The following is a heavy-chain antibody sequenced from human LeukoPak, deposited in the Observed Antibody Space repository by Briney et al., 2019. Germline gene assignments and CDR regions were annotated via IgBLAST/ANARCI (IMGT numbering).Heavy chain of an antibody. CDR1: GFTFSNYG. CDR2: ISGSGTIT. J-gene: IGHJ4*02. CDR3: AKNLTVAGTLFDY. D-gene: IGHD6-19*01. V-gene: IGHV3-23*01. Sequence: PGESLRLSCTASGFTFSNYGMSWVRQAPGKGLDWVSAISGSGTITYYADSVKGRFTISRDSSMNTLYLQMNSLRADDTAVYYCAKNLTVAGTLFDYWGQGTLVTVSS.